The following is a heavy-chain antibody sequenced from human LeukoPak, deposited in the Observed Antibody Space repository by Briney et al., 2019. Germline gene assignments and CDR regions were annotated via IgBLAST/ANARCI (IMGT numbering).Heavy chain of an antibody. CDR3: AKPDILTGYYNGYFDY. J-gene: IGHJ4*02. D-gene: IGHD3-9*01. CDR1: GFTFSSYA. V-gene: IGHV3-23*01. CDR2: ISGSGGST. Sequence: GGSLRLSCAASGFTFSSYAMSWVRQAPGKGLEWVSAISGSGGSTYYADSVKGRLTISRDNSKNTVYLQMNSLRAEDTAVYYCAKPDILTGYYNGYFDYWGQGTLVTVSS.